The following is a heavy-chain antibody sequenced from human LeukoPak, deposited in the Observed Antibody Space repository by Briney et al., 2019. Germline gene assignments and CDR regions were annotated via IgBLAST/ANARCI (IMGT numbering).Heavy chain of an antibody. V-gene: IGHV3-30*02. Sequence: GGSLRLSCAASGFTFSSYEMNWVRQAPGKGLEWVAFIRYDGSYKYYADSVKGRFTFSRDNSKNTLYLQMNSLRAEDTAVYYCARTYYDILTGYNPYFDYWGQGILVTVSS. CDR2: IRYDGSYK. D-gene: IGHD3-9*01. J-gene: IGHJ4*02. CDR3: ARTYYDILTGYNPYFDY. CDR1: GFTFSSYE.